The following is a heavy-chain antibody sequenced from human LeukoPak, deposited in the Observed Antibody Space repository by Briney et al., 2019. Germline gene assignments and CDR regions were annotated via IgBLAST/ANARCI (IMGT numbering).Heavy chain of an antibody. V-gene: IGHV1-69*06. CDR2: IIPIFGTA. D-gene: IGHD2-15*01. CDR3: ARDGPTYSYCSGGSCYPD. Sequence: ASVKVSCKAPGGTFSSYAISWVRQAPGQGLEWMGGIIPIFGTANYARKFQGRVTITADKSTSTAYMELSSLRSEDTAVYYCARDGPTYSYCSGGSCYPDWGQGTLVTVSS. CDR1: GGTFSSYA. J-gene: IGHJ4*02.